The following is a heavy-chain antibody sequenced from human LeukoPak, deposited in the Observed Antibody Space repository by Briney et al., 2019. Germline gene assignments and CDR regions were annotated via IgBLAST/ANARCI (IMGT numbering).Heavy chain of an antibody. CDR1: GGTFSSYA. D-gene: IGHD6-19*01. CDR2: IIPIFGTA. J-gene: IGHJ5*02. V-gene: IGHV1-69*13. Sequence: ASVKVSCKASGGTFSSYAISWVRQAPGQGLEWMGGIIPIFGTANYAQKFQGRVTITADESTSTAYMELSSLRSEDTAVYYCARVKWGLYSGWSGDWFDPWGQGTLVTVSS. CDR3: ARVKWGLYSGWSGDWFDP.